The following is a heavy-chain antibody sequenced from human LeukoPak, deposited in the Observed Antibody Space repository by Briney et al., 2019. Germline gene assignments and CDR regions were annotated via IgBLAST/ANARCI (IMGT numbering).Heavy chain of an antibody. CDR2: TYFRGTT. CDR1: GGPISDFY. CDR3: ARDRFYDNSGFRRLGF. V-gene: IGHV4-59*01. J-gene: IGHJ4*02. D-gene: IGHD3-22*01. Sequence: PSETLSLTCNVSGGPISDFYWSWIRQPPGKGPEWIGYTYFRGTTNYNPSFKSRVTISVDTSKNQFSLKLSSVTAADTAVYYCARDRFYDNSGFRRLGFWGQGVLVTVSS.